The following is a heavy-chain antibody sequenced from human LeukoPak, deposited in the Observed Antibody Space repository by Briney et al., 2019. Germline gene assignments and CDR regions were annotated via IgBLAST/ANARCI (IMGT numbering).Heavy chain of an antibody. D-gene: IGHD3-10*01. CDR2: INHSGST. J-gene: IGHJ4*02. CDR1: GGSFSGYY. CDR3: ARGIGWFGELLYRNQIDY. Sequence: SETLSLTCAVYGGSFSGYYWSWIRQPPGKGLEWIGEINHSGSTNYSPSLKSRVTISVDTSKNQFSLKLSSVTAADTAVYYCARGIGWFGELLYRNQIDYWGQGTLVTVSS. V-gene: IGHV4-34*01.